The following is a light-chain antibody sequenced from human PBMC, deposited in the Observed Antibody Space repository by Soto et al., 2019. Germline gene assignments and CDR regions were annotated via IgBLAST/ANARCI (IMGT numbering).Light chain of an antibody. CDR2: GAS. V-gene: IGKV3-20*01. Sequence: EIVLTQSPGTLSLSPGERATLSCRASQSVSSSYLAWYQQKPGQAPRLLIYGASSRATGIPDRFSGSVSGTDFTLTISRLEPEDFAVYYCQQYGTSPLTFGGGTKVKIK. J-gene: IGKJ4*01. CDR1: QSVSSSY. CDR3: QQYGTSPLT.